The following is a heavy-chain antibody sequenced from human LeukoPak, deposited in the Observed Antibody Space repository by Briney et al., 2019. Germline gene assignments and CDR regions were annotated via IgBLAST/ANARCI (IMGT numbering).Heavy chain of an antibody. Sequence: SETLSLTCAVYGGSFSGYYWSWIRQPPGKGLEWIGEINHSGSTNYNPSLKGRVTISVDTSKNQFSLKLSSVTAADTAVYYCARRRRYCSSTSCYKYYYYYGMDVWGQGTTVTVSS. D-gene: IGHD2-2*02. J-gene: IGHJ6*02. CDR3: ARRRRYCSSTSCYKYYYYYGMDV. CDR2: INHSGST. V-gene: IGHV4-34*01. CDR1: GGSFSGYY.